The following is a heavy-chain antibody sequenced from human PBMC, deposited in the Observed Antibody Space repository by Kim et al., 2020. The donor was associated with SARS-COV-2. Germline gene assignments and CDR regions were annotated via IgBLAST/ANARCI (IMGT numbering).Heavy chain of an antibody. Sequence: QGRVTMTRDTSTSTVYMELSSLRSEDTAVYYCAREAKSMIVVVITNYFDYWGQGTLVTVSS. J-gene: IGHJ4*02. V-gene: IGHV1-46*01. CDR3: AREAKSMIVVVITNYFDY. D-gene: IGHD3-22*01.